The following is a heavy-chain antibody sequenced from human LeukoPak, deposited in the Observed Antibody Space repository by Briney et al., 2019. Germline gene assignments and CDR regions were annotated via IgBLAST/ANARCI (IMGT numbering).Heavy chain of an antibody. Sequence: GGSLRLSCAASGFTFSSYAMSWVRQAPGKGLEWVSAISGSVGSTYYADSVKGRFTISRDNSKNTLYLQMNSLRAEDTAVYYCAKNGGYCSSTSCYTSGSPLYYYYYYMDVWGKGTTVTVSS. V-gene: IGHV3-23*01. CDR3: AKNGGYCSSTSCYTSGSPLYYYYYYMDV. J-gene: IGHJ6*03. D-gene: IGHD2-2*02. CDR2: ISGSVGST. CDR1: GFTFSSYA.